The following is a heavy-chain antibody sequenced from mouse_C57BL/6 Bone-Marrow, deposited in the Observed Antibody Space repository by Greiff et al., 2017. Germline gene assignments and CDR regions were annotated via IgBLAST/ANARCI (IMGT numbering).Heavy chain of an antibody. Sequence: EVQLLQSGAGLVKPGASLKLSCPASGFTFSDYGMHWVRQTPGKGLEWVGYISRGSSTIYYADTVKGRYTITRDNATNTLFLQLTSLRSEDTAMYYCARGDWPFDYWGQGTTLTVSS. CDR1: GFTFSDYG. CDR2: ISRGSSTI. D-gene: IGHD3-3*01. CDR3: ARGDWPFDY. V-gene: IGHV5-17*01. J-gene: IGHJ2*01.